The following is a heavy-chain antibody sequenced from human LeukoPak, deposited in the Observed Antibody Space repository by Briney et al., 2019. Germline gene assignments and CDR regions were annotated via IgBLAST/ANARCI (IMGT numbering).Heavy chain of an antibody. CDR1: GYTLTELS. CDR3: ATSIGSYSPFDY. Sequence: GASVKVSCKVSGYTLTELSMHWVRQAPGKGLEWMGGFDPEDGETIYAQKFQGRVTMTEDTPTDTAYMELSSLRSEDTAVYYCATSIGSYSPFDYWGQGTLVTVSS. CDR2: FDPEDGET. V-gene: IGHV1-24*01. J-gene: IGHJ4*02. D-gene: IGHD1-26*01.